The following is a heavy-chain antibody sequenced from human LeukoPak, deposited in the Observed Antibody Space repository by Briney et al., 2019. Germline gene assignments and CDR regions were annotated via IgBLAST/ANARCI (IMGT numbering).Heavy chain of an antibody. CDR1: GGSISSYY. V-gene: IGHV4-4*07. Sequence: SETLSLTCTVPGGSISSYYWSWIRQPAGKGLEWIGRIYTTGSTNYNPSLKSRVTMSVDTSKNQFSLKLSSVTAADTAVYYCARSPDYDILTGYSYIFDYWGQGILVTVSS. CDR3: ARSPDYDILTGYSYIFDY. CDR2: IYTTGST. J-gene: IGHJ4*02. D-gene: IGHD3-9*01.